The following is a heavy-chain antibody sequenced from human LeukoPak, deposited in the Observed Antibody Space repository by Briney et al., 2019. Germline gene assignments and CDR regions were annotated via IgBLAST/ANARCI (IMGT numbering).Heavy chain of an antibody. CDR2: MDNSGST. CDR1: GGSISSYYY. D-gene: IGHD3-9*01. V-gene: IGHV4-59*08. Sequence: SETLSLTCTVSGGSISSYYYWSWIRQPPGKGLEWIGYMDNSGSTNYNPSLKSRVTISVDTSKNQFSLKLSSVTAADTAVYYCARLRYFDLYYFDYWGQGTLVTVSS. CDR3: ARLRYFDLYYFDY. J-gene: IGHJ4*02.